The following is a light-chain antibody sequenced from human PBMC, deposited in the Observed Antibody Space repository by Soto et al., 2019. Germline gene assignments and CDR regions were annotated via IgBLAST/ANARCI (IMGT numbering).Light chain of an antibody. CDR1: SSDVGGSKY. V-gene: IGLV2-8*01. Sequence: QSALTQPPSASGSPGQAVTISCTGTSSDVGGSKYVSWYQQHPGKAPKLMIFEINRRPSGVPDRFSGSKSGNTASLTVSGLQADDEADYYCSSHSGSDNVLFGGGTKLTVL. CDR3: SSHSGSDNVL. CDR2: EIN. J-gene: IGLJ2*01.